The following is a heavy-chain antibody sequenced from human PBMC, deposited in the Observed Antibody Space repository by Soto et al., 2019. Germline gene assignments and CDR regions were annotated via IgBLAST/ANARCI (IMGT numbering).Heavy chain of an antibody. J-gene: IGHJ2*01. CDR1: GFTFRSYA. CDR3: AKEPVGPDWYFYL. CDR2: ISGSGIST. V-gene: IGHV3-23*01. Sequence: DVQLLESGGGLVQPGGSLRLSCAASGFTFRSYAMSWVRQAPGKGLEWVSGISGSGISTHYADSVKGRLTVSRDNSKNTLYLQLNSLRAEDTAVYNCAKEPVGPDWYFYLWGRGTLVTVSS.